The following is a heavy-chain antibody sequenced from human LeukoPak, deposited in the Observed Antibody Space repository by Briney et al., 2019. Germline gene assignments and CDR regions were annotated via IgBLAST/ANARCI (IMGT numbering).Heavy chain of an antibody. CDR3: ARSLSYYYYGMDV. Sequence: GESQKISCKGSGYSFTSYWIGWVRQMPGKGLEWMGIIYPGDSDTRYSPSFQGQVTISADKSISTAYLQWSSLKASDTAMYYCARSLSYYYYGMDVWGQGTTVTVSS. CDR2: IYPGDSDT. J-gene: IGHJ6*02. CDR1: GYSFTSYW. V-gene: IGHV5-51*01. D-gene: IGHD2/OR15-2a*01.